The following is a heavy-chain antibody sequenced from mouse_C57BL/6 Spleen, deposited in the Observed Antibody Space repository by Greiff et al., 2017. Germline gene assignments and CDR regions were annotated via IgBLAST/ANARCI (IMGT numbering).Heavy chain of an antibody. J-gene: IGHJ1*03. Sequence: EVKLVESGPGLVKPSQSLSLTCSVTGYSITSGYYWNWIRQFPGNKLEWMGYISYDGSNNCNPSLKNRISITRDTSKNQFFLKLNSVTTEDTATYYCAASYGYYWYFDVWGTGTTVTVSS. CDR2: ISYDGSN. CDR3: AASYGYYWYFDV. V-gene: IGHV3-6*01. D-gene: IGHD2-2*01. CDR1: GYSITSGYY.